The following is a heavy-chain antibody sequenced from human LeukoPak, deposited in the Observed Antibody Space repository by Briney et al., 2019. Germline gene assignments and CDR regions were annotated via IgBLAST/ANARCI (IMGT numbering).Heavy chain of an antibody. J-gene: IGHJ4*02. D-gene: IGHD3-3*01. CDR3: ARDLYYDGYFDY. CDR1: GGSININNYY. V-gene: IGHV4-39*07. CDR2: FYYTGST. Sequence: SETLSLTCTVSGGSININNYYWGWIRQPPGKGLEWIGSFYYTGSTYYNPSLTSRVTISVDTSKNQFSLRLSSVTAADTAVYYCARDLYYDGYFDYWGQGTLVTVSS.